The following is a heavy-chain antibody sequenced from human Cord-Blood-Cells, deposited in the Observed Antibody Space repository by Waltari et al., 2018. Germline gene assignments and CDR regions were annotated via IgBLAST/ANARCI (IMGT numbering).Heavy chain of an antibody. J-gene: IGHJ4*02. CDR2: IKQDGSEK. CDR3: ATVVAATFDY. CDR1: GFTFSSSW. V-gene: IGHV3-7*01. D-gene: IGHD2-15*01. Sequence: EVQLVESGGGLVQPGGSLRLSCAASGFTFSSSWMSWVRQAPGKGLEWVANIKQDGSEKYYVDSVKGRFTISRDNAKNSLYLQMNSLRAEDTAVYYCATVVAATFDYWGQGTLVTVSS.